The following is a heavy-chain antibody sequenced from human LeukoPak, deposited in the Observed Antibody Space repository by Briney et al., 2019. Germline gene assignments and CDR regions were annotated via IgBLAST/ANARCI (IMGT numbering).Heavy chain of an antibody. D-gene: IGHD1-26*01. Sequence: MASETLSLTCAVSGGSIKSNNWWSWVRQPPGKGLEWIGEIYHSGSTNYNPSLESRVTVSVDKSKNQFSLDLSSVTAADTAVYYCARATEGGSYYVWFDPWGQGTLVTVSS. CDR3: ARATEGGSYYVWFDP. V-gene: IGHV4-4*02. J-gene: IGHJ5*02. CDR1: GGSIKSNNW. CDR2: IYHSGST.